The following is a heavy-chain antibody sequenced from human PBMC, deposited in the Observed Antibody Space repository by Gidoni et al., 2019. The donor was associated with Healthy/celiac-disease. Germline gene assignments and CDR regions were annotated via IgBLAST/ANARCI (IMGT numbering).Heavy chain of an antibody. Sequence: QVQLVQSGAEVKKPGASVQVSCKASGYTFTRYYMHGVRQAPGQGLEWMGIINHSGGSTSYAQKFQGRVTRTRDTSTSTVYMELSSLRSEDTAVYYCARGGGSYYDAFDIWGQGTMVTVSS. CDR1: GYTFTRYY. CDR2: INHSGGST. J-gene: IGHJ3*02. V-gene: IGHV1-46*03. D-gene: IGHD1-26*01. CDR3: ARGGGSYYDAFDI.